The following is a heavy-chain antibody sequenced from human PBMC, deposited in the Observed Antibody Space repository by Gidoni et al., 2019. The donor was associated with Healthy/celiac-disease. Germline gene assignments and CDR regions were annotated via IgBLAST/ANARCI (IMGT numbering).Heavy chain of an antibody. CDR2: ISSSSSYI. CDR1: GFTFSSYS. D-gene: IGHD5-18*01. Sequence: EVQLVESGGGLVKPGGSLRLSCAASGFTFSSYSMNWVRQAPGKGLELVSSISSSSSYIYYADSVKGRFTISRDNAKNSLYLQMNSLRAEDTAVYYCASSRGYSYGLFDYWGQGTLVTVSS. J-gene: IGHJ4*02. CDR3: ASSRGYSYGLFDY. V-gene: IGHV3-21*01.